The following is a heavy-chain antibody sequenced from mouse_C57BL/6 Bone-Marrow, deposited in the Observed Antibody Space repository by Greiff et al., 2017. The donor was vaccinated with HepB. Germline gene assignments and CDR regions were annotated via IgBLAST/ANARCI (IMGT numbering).Heavy chain of an antibody. J-gene: IGHJ3*01. Sequence: EVKLVESGGGLVKPGGSLKLSCAASGFTFSDYGMHWVRQAPEKGLEWVAYISSSSSTIYYADTVKGRFTISRDNAKNTLFLQMTSLRSEDTAMYYCARDSNYSYWGQGTLVTVSA. V-gene: IGHV5-17*01. CDR3: ARDSNYSY. CDR1: GFTFSDYG. D-gene: IGHD2-5*01. CDR2: ISSSSSTI.